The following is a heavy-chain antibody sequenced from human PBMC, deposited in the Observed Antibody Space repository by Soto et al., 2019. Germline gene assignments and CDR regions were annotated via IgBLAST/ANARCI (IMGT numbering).Heavy chain of an antibody. CDR2: INVYNGNT. V-gene: IGHV1-18*01. D-gene: IGHD2-21*01. J-gene: IGHJ6*02. Sequence: QVQLVQCGAEVKKPGASVKVSCKASGYTFTNYGINWVRQAPGQGLEWMGWINVYNGNTNYAQSLQGRVTMTTDTSTNTAYMELRSLRSDVTAVYYCARDPLIVAVSSDYGMDVWGQGTTVTVSS. CDR1: GYTFTNYG. CDR3: ARDPLIVAVSSDYGMDV.